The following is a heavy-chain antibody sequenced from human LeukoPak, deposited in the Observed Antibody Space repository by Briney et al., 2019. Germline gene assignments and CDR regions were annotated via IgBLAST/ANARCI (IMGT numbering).Heavy chain of an antibody. D-gene: IGHD1-26*01. Sequence: SETLSLTCAVSGGSFSGYYWNWIRQPPGNGLEWIGEINPSGGTNYSPSLKSRVTISVDTSTNQFSLKLSSVTAADTAVYYCAREGGYYFDYWGQGTLVTVSS. CDR1: GGSFSGYY. J-gene: IGHJ4*02. CDR3: AREGGYYFDY. CDR2: INPSGGT. V-gene: IGHV4-34*01.